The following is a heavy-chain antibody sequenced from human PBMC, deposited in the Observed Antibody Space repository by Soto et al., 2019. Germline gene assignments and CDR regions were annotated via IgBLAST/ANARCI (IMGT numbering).Heavy chain of an antibody. D-gene: IGHD3-10*01. V-gene: IGHV3-53*01. CDR1: GLTFSDYA. Sequence: GGSLRLSCAASGLTFSDYAMSWVRQAPGKGLEWVSVIYSGGSTYYADSVKGRFTISRDNSKNTLYLQMNSLRAEDTAVYYCARYITMVRGYGMDVWGQGTTVTVSS. J-gene: IGHJ6*02. CDR3: ARYITMVRGYGMDV. CDR2: IYSGGST.